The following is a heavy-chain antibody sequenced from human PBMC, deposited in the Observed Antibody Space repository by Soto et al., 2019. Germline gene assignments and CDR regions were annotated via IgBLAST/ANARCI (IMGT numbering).Heavy chain of an antibody. V-gene: IGHV3-11*01. D-gene: IGHD2-21*02. J-gene: IGHJ4*02. CDR3: ASPYYGDLGRFDN. CDR2: ISSSGSMI. CDR1: GFTFSDYY. Sequence: PGGSLRLSCAASGFTFSDYYMSWIRRAPGKGLEWVAYISSSGSMIEYSDSVKGRFSISRDNAKNSLDLQMNSLRVEDTAVYYCASPYYGDLGRFDNWGQGTLVTVSS.